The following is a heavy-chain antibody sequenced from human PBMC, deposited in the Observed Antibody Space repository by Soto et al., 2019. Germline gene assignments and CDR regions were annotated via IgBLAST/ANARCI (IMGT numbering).Heavy chain of an antibody. CDR2: RWYDGSNK. D-gene: IGHD4-17*01. V-gene: IGHV3-33*01. J-gene: IGHJ6*02. CDR1: GFTFSSYG. Sequence: QVQLVESGGGVVQPGRSLRLSCAASGFTFSSYGMHWVRQARGKGLEWVAVRWYDGSNKYYADSVKGRFTISRDNSKNTLSMQMHSLKAEDTAVYYIARPLDYGRNSYYDYGMDVWGQGTTVTVSS. CDR3: ARPLDYGRNSYYDYGMDV.